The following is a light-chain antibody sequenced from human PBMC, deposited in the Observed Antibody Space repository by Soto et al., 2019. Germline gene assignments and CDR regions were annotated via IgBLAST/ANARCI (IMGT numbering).Light chain of an antibody. Sequence: SYELTQPPSVSVAPGKTARITCGGNNIGSKSVHWDQQKPGQAPVLVIYYDSDRPSGIPERFSGSNSGNTATLTISRVEAGDEADYYCQVWDSSSDVVFGGGTKLTV. J-gene: IGLJ2*01. V-gene: IGLV3-21*04. CDR1: NIGSKS. CDR3: QVWDSSSDVV. CDR2: YDS.